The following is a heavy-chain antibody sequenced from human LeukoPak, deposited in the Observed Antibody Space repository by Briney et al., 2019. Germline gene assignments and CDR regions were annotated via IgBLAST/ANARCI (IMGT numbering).Heavy chain of an antibody. V-gene: IGHV5-51*01. CDR2: IYPGASDT. J-gene: IGHJ3*02. D-gene: IGHD7-27*01. CDR3: ASFAWGKAAFDI. Sequence: GESLKISWQGSGYSFTSYWIGWVRQMPGKGLEWMGIIYPGASDTRYSPSFQGQVTISADKSISTAFLQWSSLEASDTAMYYCASFAWGKAAFDIWGPGTMVTVSS. CDR1: GYSFTSYW.